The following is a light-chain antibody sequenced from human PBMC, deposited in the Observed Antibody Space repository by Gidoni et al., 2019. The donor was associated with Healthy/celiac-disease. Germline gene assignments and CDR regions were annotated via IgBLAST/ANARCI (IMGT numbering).Light chain of an antibody. J-gene: IGKJ4*01. CDR2: GES. V-gene: IGKV1-33*01. CDR3: QQYDNLPLT. Sequence: DIQMPQSPSSLSASVGDRVTITCQASQDISNYLNWYQQKPGKAPKLLIYGESNLETGVPSRFSGSGSGTDFTFTISSLQPEDIATYYCQQYDNLPLTFGGGTKVEIK. CDR1: QDISNY.